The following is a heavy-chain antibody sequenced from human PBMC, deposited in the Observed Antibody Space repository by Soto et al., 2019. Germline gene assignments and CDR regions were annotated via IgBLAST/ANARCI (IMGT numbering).Heavy chain of an antibody. V-gene: IGHV3-73*01. CDR3: TRQHGGYDFWSGYYSFDY. J-gene: IGHJ4*02. Sequence: EVQLVESGGGLVQPGGSLKLSCAASGFTFSGSAMHWVRQASGKGLEWVGRIRSKANSYATAYAASVKGRFTISRDDSKNTAYLQMNSLKTEDTAVYYCTRQHGGYDFWSGYYSFDYWGQGTLVTVSS. CDR1: GFTFSGSA. CDR2: IRSKANSYAT. D-gene: IGHD3-3*01.